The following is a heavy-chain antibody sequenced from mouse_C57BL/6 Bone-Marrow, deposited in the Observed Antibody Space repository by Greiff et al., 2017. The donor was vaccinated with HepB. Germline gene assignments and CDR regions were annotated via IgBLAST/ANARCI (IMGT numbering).Heavy chain of an antibody. J-gene: IGHJ3*01. Sequence: EVQLQQSGAELVRPGASVKLSCTASGFNIKDDYMHWVKQRPEQGLEWIGWIDPENGDTEYASKFQGKATITAYTSSNTAYLQLSSLTSEDTAVYYCTTWGIRPYWGQGTLVTVSA. CDR3: TTWGIRPY. V-gene: IGHV14-4*01. CDR1: GFNIKDDY. CDR2: IDPENGDT.